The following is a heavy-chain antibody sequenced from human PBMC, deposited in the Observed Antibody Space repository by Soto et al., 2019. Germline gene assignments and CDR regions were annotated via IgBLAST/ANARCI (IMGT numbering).Heavy chain of an antibody. Sequence: SETLSLTCTVSGGSISSGDYYWSWIRQPPGKGLEWIGYIYYSGSTYCNPSLKSRVTISVDTSKNQFSLKLSSVTAADTAVYYCARGASYCTNGVCYPNWFDPWGQGTLVTVSS. CDR2: IYYSGST. J-gene: IGHJ5*02. D-gene: IGHD2-8*01. CDR1: GGSISSGDYY. V-gene: IGHV4-30-4*01. CDR3: ARGASYCTNGVCYPNWFDP.